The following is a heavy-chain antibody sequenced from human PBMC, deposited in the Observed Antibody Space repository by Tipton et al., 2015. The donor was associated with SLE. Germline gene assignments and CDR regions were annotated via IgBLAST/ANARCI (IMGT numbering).Heavy chain of an antibody. D-gene: IGHD5-18*01. CDR3: AREDTPMDDAFDI. J-gene: IGHJ3*02. CDR1: GGSISSGSYY. V-gene: IGHV4-61*02. CDR2: IYTSGST. Sequence: TLSLTCTVSGGSISSGSYYWSWIRQPAGKGLEWIGRIYTSGSTNYNPSLKSRVTISVDTSKNQFSLKLSSVTAADTAVYYCAREDTPMDDAFDIWGQGTMVTVSS.